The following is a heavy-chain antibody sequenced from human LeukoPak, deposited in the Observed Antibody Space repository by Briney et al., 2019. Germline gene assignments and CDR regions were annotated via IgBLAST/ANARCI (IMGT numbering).Heavy chain of an antibody. J-gene: IGHJ4*02. V-gene: IGHV4-59*01. Sequence: SETLSLTCTVSGGSISSYYWSWIRQPPGKGLEWIGYIYYSGSTNYNPSLKSRVTISVDTSKNQFSLKLSSVTAADTAVYYCARVDGYCSGGSCYSHFDYWGQGTLVTVSS. CDR3: ARVDGYCSGGSCYSHFDY. CDR2: IYYSGST. CDR1: GGSISSYY. D-gene: IGHD2-15*01.